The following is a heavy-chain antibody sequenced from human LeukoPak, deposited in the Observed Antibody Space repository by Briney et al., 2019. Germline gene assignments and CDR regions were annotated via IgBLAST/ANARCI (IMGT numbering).Heavy chain of an antibody. Sequence: GGSLRLSCAASGFTFSDYYMSWIRQAPGRGLEWVSYISWDSSYTSYADSVKGRFTISRDNAKNSLYLQMNSLRAEDTAVYYCARGLTAYTLDYWGQGTLVTVSS. D-gene: IGHD3-16*01. CDR2: ISWDSSYT. CDR3: ARGLTAYTLDY. J-gene: IGHJ4*02. CDR1: GFTFSDYY. V-gene: IGHV3-11*06.